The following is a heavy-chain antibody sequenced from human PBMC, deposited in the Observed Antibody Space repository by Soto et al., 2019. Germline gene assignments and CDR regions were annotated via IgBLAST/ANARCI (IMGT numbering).Heavy chain of an antibody. J-gene: IGHJ6*03. D-gene: IGHD2-2*01. Sequence: SETLSLTCTVSGGSISSYYWSWIRQPPGKGLEWIGYIYYSGSTNYNPSLKSRVTISVDTSKNQFSLKLSSVTAADTAVYYCARGYCSSTSCYGQTYYYYMDVWGKGTTVTVSS. V-gene: IGHV4-59*01. CDR1: GGSISSYY. CDR3: ARGYCSSTSCYGQTYYYYMDV. CDR2: IYYSGST.